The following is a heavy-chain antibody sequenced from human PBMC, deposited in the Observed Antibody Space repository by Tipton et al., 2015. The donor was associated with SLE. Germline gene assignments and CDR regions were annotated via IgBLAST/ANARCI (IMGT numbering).Heavy chain of an antibody. CDR2: IYHSGST. CDR3: ARGVVQGVPFDY. D-gene: IGHD3-10*01. J-gene: IGHJ4*02. Sequence: TLSLTCAVSGYSISSGYYWGWIRQPPGKGLEWIGSIYHSGSTYYNPSLKSRVTISVDTSKNQFSLKLSSVTAADTAVYYCARGVVQGVPFDYWGQGTLVTVSS. V-gene: IGHV4-38-2*01. CDR1: GYSISSGYY.